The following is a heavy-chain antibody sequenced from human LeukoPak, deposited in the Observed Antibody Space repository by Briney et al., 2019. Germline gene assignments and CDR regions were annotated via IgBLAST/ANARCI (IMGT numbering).Heavy chain of an antibody. CDR1: GGTFSSYA. J-gene: IGHJ4*02. CDR2: IIPIIGTA. CDR3: ARDGEVALRYFDWLLY. Sequence: ASVKVSCKASGGTFSSYAISWVRQARGQGLEWMGGIIPIIGTANYAQKFQGRVTITADKPTSTAYMELSSLRSEDTAVYYCARDGEVALRYFDWLLYWGQGTLVTVSS. D-gene: IGHD3-9*01. V-gene: IGHV1-69*06.